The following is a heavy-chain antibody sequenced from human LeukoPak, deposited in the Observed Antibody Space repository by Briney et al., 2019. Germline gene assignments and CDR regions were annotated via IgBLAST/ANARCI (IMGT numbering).Heavy chain of an antibody. V-gene: IGHV3-30*02. Sequence: GGSLRLSCAASGFTFSSYGMHWVRQAPGKGLEWVAVIWYDGSNKYYADSVKGRFTISRDNSKNTLYLQMNSLRAEDTALYYCAKALRGYYYDSSGADAFDIWGQGTMVTVSS. J-gene: IGHJ3*02. CDR2: IWYDGSNK. CDR1: GFTFSSYG. D-gene: IGHD3-22*01. CDR3: AKALRGYYYDSSGADAFDI.